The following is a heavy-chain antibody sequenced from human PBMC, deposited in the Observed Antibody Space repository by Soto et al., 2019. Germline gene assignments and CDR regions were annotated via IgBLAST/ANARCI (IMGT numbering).Heavy chain of an antibody. CDR1: GYTLTGYY. V-gene: IGHV1-2*02. CDR2: INPNSGGT. Sequence: ASVKVSCKASGYTLTGYYMHWVRQAPGQGLEWMGWINPNSGGTNYAQKFQGRVTMTRNTSISTAYMELSRLRSDDTAVYYCASGCGSCYSYDYWGQGTLVTVSS. J-gene: IGHJ4*02. D-gene: IGHD2-15*01. CDR3: ASGCGSCYSYDY.